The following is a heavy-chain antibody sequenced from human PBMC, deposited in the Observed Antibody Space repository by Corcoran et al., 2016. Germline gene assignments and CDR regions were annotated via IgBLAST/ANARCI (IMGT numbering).Heavy chain of an antibody. Sequence: QVQLVQSGAEVKKPGSSVKVSCKASGGTFSSYAITWLGQAPGQGIEWMGGIIPTFGTANYAQNFQGRVTINEDESTSTAYMELNRLRSVDTAGYYCAVGKGAVRTILFDYWGQGTLVTVSS. CDR1: GGTFSSYA. CDR2: IIPTFGTA. J-gene: IGHJ4*02. V-gene: IGHV1-69*01. CDR3: AVGKGAVRTILFDY. D-gene: IGHD3-9*01.